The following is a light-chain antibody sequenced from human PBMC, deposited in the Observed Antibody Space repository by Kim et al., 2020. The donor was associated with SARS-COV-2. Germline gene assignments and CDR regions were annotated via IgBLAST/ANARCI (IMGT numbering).Light chain of an antibody. J-gene: IGKJ1*01. CDR2: AAS. Sequence: ASVGDRVTITGRASQGISSYLDWYQQKPGKARKLLIYAASSLQSGVPSRCSGSGSGTDFTLTISSLQPEDFATYYCQQSYSTPRTFGQGTKVDIK. CDR1: QGISSY. CDR3: QQSYSTPRT. V-gene: IGKV1-39*01.